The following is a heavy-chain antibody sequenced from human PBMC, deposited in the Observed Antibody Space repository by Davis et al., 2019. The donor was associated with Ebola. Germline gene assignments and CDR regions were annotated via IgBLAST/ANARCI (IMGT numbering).Heavy chain of an antibody. CDR2: IDPSDSYT. D-gene: IGHD6-19*01. CDR3: ARRSSGWYVWFDP. Sequence: GESLKISCKGSGYSFTNYWISWVRQMPGKGLECMGRIDPSDSYTNYSPSFQDHVTISADKSISTAYLQWSSLKASDTAMYYCARRSSGWYVWFDPWGQGTLVTVSS. V-gene: IGHV5-10-1*01. CDR1: GYSFTNYW. J-gene: IGHJ5*02.